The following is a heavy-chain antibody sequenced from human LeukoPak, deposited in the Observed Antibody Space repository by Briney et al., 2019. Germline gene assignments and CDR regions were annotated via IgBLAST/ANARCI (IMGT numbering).Heavy chain of an antibody. CDR2: ISASGGTT. Sequence: EAGGSLRLSCAVSGFTFGTYSMSWVRQAPGKGLEWVSTISASGGTTYYADSVKGRFTISRDDFKNNLYLQMNTLRDEDTDLYYCAKDGLTIFGVINDSFDIWGQGTMVTVSS. CDR1: GFTFGTYS. J-gene: IGHJ3*02. V-gene: IGHV3-23*01. CDR3: AKDGLTIFGVINDSFDI. D-gene: IGHD3-3*01.